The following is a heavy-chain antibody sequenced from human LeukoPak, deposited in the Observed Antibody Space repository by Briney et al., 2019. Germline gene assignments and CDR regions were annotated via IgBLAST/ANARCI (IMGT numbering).Heavy chain of an antibody. J-gene: IGHJ5*02. CDR2: MYYSGST. CDR3: ARPYYYDSRIDP. CDR1: GVSISSGDYY. D-gene: IGHD3-22*01. Sequence: SETLSLTCTVSGVSISSGDYYWSWIRQPPGKGLEWIGYMYYSGSTYYNPSLKSRVAISADTSKNQFSLKLSSVTAADTAVYYCARPYYYDSRIDPWGQGTLVTVSS. V-gene: IGHV4-30-4*01.